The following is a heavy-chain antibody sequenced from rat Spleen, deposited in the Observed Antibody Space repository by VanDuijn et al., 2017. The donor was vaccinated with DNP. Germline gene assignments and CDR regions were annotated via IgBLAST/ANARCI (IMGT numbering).Heavy chain of an antibody. D-gene: IGHD4-3*01. CDR1: GFSLTSYH. CDR3: TRSNSGYYVVDA. V-gene: IGHV2-43*01. J-gene: IGHJ4*01. Sequence: QVQLKESGPGLVQPSQTLSLACTVSGFSLTSYHVHWVRQPSGKGLEWMGAIWSGGSTDYNSALKSRLSISRDTSKSQIFLKMNSLQTEDTAIYFCTRSNSGYYVVDAWGQGTSVTVSS. CDR2: IWSGGST.